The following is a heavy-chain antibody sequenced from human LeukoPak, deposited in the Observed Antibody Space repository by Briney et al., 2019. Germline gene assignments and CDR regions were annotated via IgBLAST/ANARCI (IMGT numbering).Heavy chain of an antibody. V-gene: IGHV3-48*03. CDR3: AKHRYYYDSSGAFDY. Sequence: PGGSLRLSCAASGFTFSSYEMTWVRQAPGMGLEWVSYISGSGSRRNYADSVKGRFTISRDNSKNTLYLQMSSLRAEDTAVYYCAKHRYYYDSSGAFDYWGQGTLVTVSS. CDR2: ISGSGSRR. J-gene: IGHJ4*02. CDR1: GFTFSSYE. D-gene: IGHD3-22*01.